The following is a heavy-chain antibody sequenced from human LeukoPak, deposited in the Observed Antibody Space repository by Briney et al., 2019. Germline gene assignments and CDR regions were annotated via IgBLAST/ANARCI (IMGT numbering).Heavy chain of an antibody. CDR2: IYYSGST. J-gene: IGHJ6*03. V-gene: IGHV4-59*11. CDR3: ARDNYYYYYMDV. CDR1: GGSISGHY. Sequence: SETLSLTCTVSGGSISGHYWSWIRQPPGKGLEWIGYIYYSGSTNYNPSLKSRVTISVDTSKNQFSLKLSSVTAADTAVYYCARDNYYYYYMDVWGKGTTVTVSS.